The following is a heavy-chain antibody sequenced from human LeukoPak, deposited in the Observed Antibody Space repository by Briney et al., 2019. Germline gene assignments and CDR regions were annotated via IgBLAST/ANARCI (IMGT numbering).Heavy chain of an antibody. D-gene: IGHD6-13*01. J-gene: IGHJ4*02. CDR3: ARDHSSSWYDY. V-gene: IGHV1-2*02. CDR2: INPNSGGT. CDR1: GYTFTGYY. Sequence: ASVKVSCKASGYTFTGYYMHWVRQASGQGLEWMGWINPNSGGTNYAQKLQGRVTMTTDTSTSTAYMELRSLRSDDTAVYYCARDHSSSWYDYWGQGTLVTVSS.